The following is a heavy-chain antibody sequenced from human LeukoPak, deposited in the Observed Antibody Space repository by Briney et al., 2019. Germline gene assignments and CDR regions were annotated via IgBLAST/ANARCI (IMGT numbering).Heavy chain of an antibody. D-gene: IGHD2-2*02. CDR2: IYTSGST. J-gene: IGHJ6*03. CDR3: ARHFGDCNSTSCYTRVPYYYYYMDV. CDR1: GGSISSYY. V-gene: IGHV4-4*09. Sequence: SETLSLTCTVSGGSISSYYWSWIRQPPGEGLEWIGYIYTSGSTNYNPSLKSRVTISVDTSKNQFSLKLSSVTAADTAVYYCARHFGDCNSTSCYTRVPYYYYYMDVWGKGTTVTVSS.